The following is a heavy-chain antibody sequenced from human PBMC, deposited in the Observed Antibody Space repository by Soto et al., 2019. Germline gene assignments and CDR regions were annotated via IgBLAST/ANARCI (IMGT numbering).Heavy chain of an antibody. Sequence: SETLYLTCSVSGVSLTSGTYYWSWIRQHPGKGLEWIGYIFYSGSTDYNPSLKSRVTMSVDTSKNQFSLKLSSVTAADTAVYYSASPPTGNLNLCYSWGEGTRVTV. D-gene: IGHD1-1*01. J-gene: IGHJ5*01. CDR3: ASPPTGNLNLCYS. CDR1: GVSLTSGTYY. CDR2: IFYSGST. V-gene: IGHV4-39*01.